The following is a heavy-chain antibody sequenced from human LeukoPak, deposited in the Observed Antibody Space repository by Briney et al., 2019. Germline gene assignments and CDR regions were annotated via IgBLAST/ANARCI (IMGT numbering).Heavy chain of an antibody. J-gene: IGHJ4*02. CDR3: AKDKGSGSYFDY. CDR1: GFTFSSYA. Sequence: PGGSLRLSCAASGFTFSSYAMSWVRQAPGKGLEWVSAISGSGGSTYYADSVKGRFTISRDNSKNTLYLQMNSPRAEDTAVYYCAKDKGSGSYFDYWGQGTLVTVSS. V-gene: IGHV3-23*01. CDR2: ISGSGGST. D-gene: IGHD3-22*01.